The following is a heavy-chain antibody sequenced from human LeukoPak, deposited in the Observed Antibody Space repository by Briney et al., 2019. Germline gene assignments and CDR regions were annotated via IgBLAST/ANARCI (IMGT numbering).Heavy chain of an antibody. CDR3: ARQMGTSLDY. CDR2: IYHSGGT. V-gene: IGHV4-38-2*01. Sequence: SETLSLTCAVSGYSISSGYYWGWIRQPPGKGLEWIGSIYHSGGTYYNSSLKSRVTISVDTSKNQFSLKLSSVTAADTAVYYCARQMGTSLDYWGQGTLVTVSS. D-gene: IGHD5-24*01. J-gene: IGHJ4*02. CDR1: GYSISSGYY.